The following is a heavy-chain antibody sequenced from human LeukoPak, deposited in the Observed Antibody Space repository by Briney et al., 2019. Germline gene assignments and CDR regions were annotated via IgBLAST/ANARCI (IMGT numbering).Heavy chain of an antibody. CDR2: HYNGNT. D-gene: IGHD3-3*01. CDR3: ARTTIFGVVKYYMDV. J-gene: IGHJ6*03. Sequence: SETLSLTCTVSGGSISSYYWSWIRQSPGRGLEWIGAHYNGNTNYNPSLKSRVTMSVDTSKNQFSLKLSSVTAADTAVYYCARTTIFGVVKYYMDVWGKGTTVTVSS. CDR1: GGSISSYY. V-gene: IGHV4-4*09.